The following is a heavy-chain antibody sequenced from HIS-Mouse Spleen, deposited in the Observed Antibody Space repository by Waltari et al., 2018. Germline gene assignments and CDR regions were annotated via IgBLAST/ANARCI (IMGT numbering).Heavy chain of an antibody. CDR3: ARHNLNYWYFDL. V-gene: IGHV4-39*01. J-gene: IGHJ2*01. CDR1: GGSISSSSYY. CDR2: IYYSGST. Sequence: QLQLQESGPGLVKPSETLSLTCTVSGGSISSSSYYWGWIRQPPGKGLEWIGSIYYSGSTYHNPSLKSRVTISVDTSKNQFSLKLSSVTAADTAVYYCARHNLNYWYFDLWGRGTLVTVSS.